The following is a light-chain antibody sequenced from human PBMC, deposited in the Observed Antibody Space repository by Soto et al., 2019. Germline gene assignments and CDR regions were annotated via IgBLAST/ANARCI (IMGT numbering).Light chain of an antibody. V-gene: IGLV2-8*01. Sequence: QSVLTQPPSASGSPGQSVTISCTGSSSDIGFFNYVSWYQHHPGKVPKLIIYHVTKRPSGVPDRFSGSKSGNTASLTVSGLQAEDEADSSCSSFVDGSSYVFGTGTKVTV. CDR3: SSFVDGSSYV. CDR1: SSDIGFFNY. J-gene: IGLJ1*01. CDR2: HVT.